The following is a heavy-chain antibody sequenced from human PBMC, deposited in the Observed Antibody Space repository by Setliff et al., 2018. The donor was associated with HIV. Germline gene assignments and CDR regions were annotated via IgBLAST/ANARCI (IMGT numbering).Heavy chain of an antibody. CDR3: AKHDFGEGSCFDP. CDR2: VYHSGKT. V-gene: IGHV4-38-2*02. CDR1: GQFISDGYY. D-gene: IGHD3-16*01. J-gene: IGHJ5*02. Sequence: PSETLSLTCTVSGQFISDGYYWGWIRQPPGKGLEWIGSVYHSGKTYYNPSLKSRVTMSADTSKNQISLMLRSMIAADTAVYYCAKHDFGEGSCFDPWGQGSLVTVSS.